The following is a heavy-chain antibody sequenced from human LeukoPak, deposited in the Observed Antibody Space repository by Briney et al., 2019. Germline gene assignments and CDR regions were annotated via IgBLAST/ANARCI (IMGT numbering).Heavy chain of an antibody. J-gene: IGHJ4*02. Sequence: PSETLPLTCTVSGGSISSYYWSWIRQPPGKGLEWIGYIYYSGSTNYNPSLKSRVTISVDTSKNQFSLKLSSVTAADTAVYYCAREVAMVRGVWFDYWGQGTLVTVSS. CDR1: GGSISSYY. D-gene: IGHD3-10*01. CDR2: IYYSGST. CDR3: AREVAMVRGVWFDY. V-gene: IGHV4-59*01.